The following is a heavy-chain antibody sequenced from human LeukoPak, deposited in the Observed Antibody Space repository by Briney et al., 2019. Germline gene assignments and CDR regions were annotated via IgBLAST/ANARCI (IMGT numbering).Heavy chain of an antibody. Sequence: GGSLRLSCAASGFTFSTYNMNWVRQAPGKGLEWVSSISSSSTYIYYADSVKGRFTISRDNAKNSLYLQMNSLRAEDTAVYFCARDLRFGELLSTYYFDYWGQGTLVTVSS. V-gene: IGHV3-21*01. D-gene: IGHD3-10*01. CDR3: ARDLRFGELLSTYYFDY. J-gene: IGHJ4*02. CDR2: ISSSSTYI. CDR1: GFTFSTYN.